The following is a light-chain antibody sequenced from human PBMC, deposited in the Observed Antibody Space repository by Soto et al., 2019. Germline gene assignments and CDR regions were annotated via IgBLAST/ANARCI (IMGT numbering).Light chain of an antibody. CDR2: SNN. CDR3: ATWDDSLSGWV. V-gene: IGLV1-47*02. Sequence: QSALTQPPSASGTPGQRVTISCSGASSNLGNNYLYWYQQLPGTAPKLLIYSNNQRPSGVPDRFSGSKSGTSGSLAISGLRSEDEADYYCATWDDSLSGWVFGGGTKLTVL. J-gene: IGLJ3*02. CDR1: SSNLGNNY.